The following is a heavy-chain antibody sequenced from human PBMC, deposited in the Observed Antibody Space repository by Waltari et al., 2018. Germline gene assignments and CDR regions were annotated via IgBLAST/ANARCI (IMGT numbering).Heavy chain of an antibody. D-gene: IGHD6-13*01. CDR3: AKRTGTSWSFFDY. Sequence: EVQLLESGGGLVQPGGSLRLSCAASGFTFSSYAMTWVRQAPGKGLDWVSSISSGGGSTYYADSVKGRFTISRDNSKNTLDLQLNSLRAEDTAIYYCAKRTGTSWSFFDYWGQGTLVTVSS. CDR1: GFTFSSYA. V-gene: IGHV3-23*01. J-gene: IGHJ4*02. CDR2: ISSGGGST.